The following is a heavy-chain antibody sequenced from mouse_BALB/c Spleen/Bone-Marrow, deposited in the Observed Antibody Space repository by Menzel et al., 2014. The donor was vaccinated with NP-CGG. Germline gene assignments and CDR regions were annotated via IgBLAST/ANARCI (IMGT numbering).Heavy chain of an antibody. CDR1: GFSIKDTY. J-gene: IGHJ3*01. Sequence: VQLQQSGAELVKPGASVKLSCTASGFSIKDTYMHWVKQRPEQGLEWIGRIDPANGNTKYDPKFQAKATMTPDTSSNTAYLQLSSLTSEDTAVYYCARSGDYDKAWFAYWGQGTLVTVSA. D-gene: IGHD2-4*01. CDR3: ARSGDYDKAWFAY. CDR2: IDPANGNT. V-gene: IGHV14-3*02.